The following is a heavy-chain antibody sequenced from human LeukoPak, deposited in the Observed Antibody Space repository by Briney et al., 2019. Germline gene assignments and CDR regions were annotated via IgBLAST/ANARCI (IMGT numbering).Heavy chain of an antibody. CDR2: ISSSSSYI. CDR1: GFTFGDYF. Sequence: GGSLRLSCAASGFTFGDYFMTWIRQAPGKGLEWVSSISSSSSYIYYADSVKGRFTISRDNAKNSLYLQMNSLRAEDTAVYYCARANGYGTYYDFWSGYSVDAFDIWGQGTMVTVSS. D-gene: IGHD3-3*01. V-gene: IGHV3-21*04. CDR3: ARANGYGTYYDFWSGYSVDAFDI. J-gene: IGHJ3*02.